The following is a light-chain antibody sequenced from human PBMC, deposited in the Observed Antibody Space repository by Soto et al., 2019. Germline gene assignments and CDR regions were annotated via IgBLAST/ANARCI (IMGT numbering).Light chain of an antibody. Sequence: QSALTQPPSVSGSPGQSVTISCTGTSIDVGNFDLVSWYQQPPGTAPKLLIYQVSNRPSGVPDRFSGSQSGNTASLTISGLQAEDEADYYCSSYTSSRIPYVFGTGTKLTVL. CDR3: SSYTSSRIPYV. CDR2: QVS. CDR1: SIDVGNFDL. V-gene: IGLV2-18*02. J-gene: IGLJ1*01.